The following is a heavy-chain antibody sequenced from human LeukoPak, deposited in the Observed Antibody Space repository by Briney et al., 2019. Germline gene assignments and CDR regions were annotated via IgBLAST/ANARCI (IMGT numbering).Heavy chain of an antibody. CDR3: ATEVTIVY. D-gene: IGHD3-16*02. CDR1: GFTFSSSH. Sequence: GGSLRLSCAASGFTFSSSHMTWVRQAPGKGLEWVSIVYSNGTAYYADSVTGRFTISTDNSKNTVHLHMNSLRGDDTAVYYCATEVTIVYWGQGTLVTVSS. J-gene: IGHJ4*02. CDR2: VYSNGTA. V-gene: IGHV3-66*03.